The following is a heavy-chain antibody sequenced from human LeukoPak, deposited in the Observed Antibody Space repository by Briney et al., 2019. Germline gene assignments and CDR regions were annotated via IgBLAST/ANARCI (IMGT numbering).Heavy chain of an antibody. Sequence: GGSLRLSCAASGFTFSSYSMNWVRQAPGKGLEWVSSVSSSSSYIYYADSVKGRFTISRDNAKNSLYLQMNSLRAEDTAVYYCARDKEGWLRYYFDYWGQGTLVTVSS. V-gene: IGHV3-21*01. CDR2: VSSSSSYI. D-gene: IGHD5-12*01. J-gene: IGHJ4*02. CDR3: ARDKEGWLRYYFDY. CDR1: GFTFSSYS.